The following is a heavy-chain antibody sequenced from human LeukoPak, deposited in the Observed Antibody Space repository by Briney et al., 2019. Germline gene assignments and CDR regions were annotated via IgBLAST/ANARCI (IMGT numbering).Heavy chain of an antibody. Sequence: SSETLSLTCTVSGGSISSYYWSWIRQPPGKGLEWIGYIYYSGSTNYNPSLKSRVTISVDMSKNQFSLKLSSVTAADTAVYYCARERGGVYQLLSHGWFDPWGQGTLVTVSS. CDR1: GGSISSYY. CDR2: IYYSGST. J-gene: IGHJ5*02. CDR3: ARERGGVYQLLSHGWFDP. V-gene: IGHV4-59*12. D-gene: IGHD2-2*01.